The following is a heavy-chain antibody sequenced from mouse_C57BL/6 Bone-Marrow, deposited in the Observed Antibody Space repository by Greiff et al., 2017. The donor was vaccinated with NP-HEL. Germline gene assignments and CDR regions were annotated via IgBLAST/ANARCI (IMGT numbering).Heavy chain of an antibody. J-gene: IGHJ4*01. D-gene: IGHD2-1*01. V-gene: IGHV14-3*01. Sequence: VQLQQSVAELVRPGASVKLSCTASGFNIKNTYMPWVQQRPEQGLEWIGRIDTANGNTKYAPKFQGQATITADTSSNTAYLQLSSLTSEDTAIYYCARGGNPHYYAMDYWGQGTSVTGSS. CDR2: IDTANGNT. CDR1: GFNIKNTY. CDR3: ARGGNPHYYAMDY.